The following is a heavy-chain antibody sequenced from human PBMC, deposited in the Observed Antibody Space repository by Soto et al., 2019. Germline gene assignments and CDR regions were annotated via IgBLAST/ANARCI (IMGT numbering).Heavy chain of an antibody. J-gene: IGHJ4*02. CDR2: ISYDGNKE. Sequence: QVQLVESGGGVVQPGRSLRLSCEASGFTFGNYDVHWVRQAPGKGLEWVAAISYDGNKEYHADSVKGRFTISRDNSKNTLYLQMNSLRVEDTAVYYCAFDGAHWGQGTLVTVSS. CDR3: AFDGAH. CDR1: GFTFGNYD. V-gene: IGHV3-30-3*01. D-gene: IGHD4-17*01.